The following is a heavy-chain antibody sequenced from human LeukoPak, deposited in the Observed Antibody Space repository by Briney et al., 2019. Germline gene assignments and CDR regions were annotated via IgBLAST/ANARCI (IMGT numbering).Heavy chain of an antibody. D-gene: IGHD6-6*01. CDR3: ARVRIAARHLTH. J-gene: IGHJ4*02. V-gene: IGHV4-34*01. CDR2: INHSGST. CDR1: GDFITASY. Sequence: SETLSLTCTVSGDFITASYWSWIRQPPGKGLEWIGEINHSGSTNYNPSLKSRVTISVDTSKNQFSLKLSSVTAADTAVYYCARVRIAARHLTHWGQGTLVTVSS.